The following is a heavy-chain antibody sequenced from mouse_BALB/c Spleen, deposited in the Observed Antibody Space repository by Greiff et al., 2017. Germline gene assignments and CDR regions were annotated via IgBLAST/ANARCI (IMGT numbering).Heavy chain of an antibody. J-gene: IGHJ2*01. V-gene: IGHV1-87*01. D-gene: IGHD2-14*01. CDR3: ARDYRYDSFDY. CDR2: IYPGDGDT. CDR1: GYTFTSYW. Sequence: SGAELARPGASVKLSCKASGYTFTSYWMQWVKQRPGQGLEWIGAIYPGDGDTRYTQKFKGKATLTADKSSSTAYMQLSSLASEDSAVYYCARDYRYDSFDYWGQGTTLTVSS.